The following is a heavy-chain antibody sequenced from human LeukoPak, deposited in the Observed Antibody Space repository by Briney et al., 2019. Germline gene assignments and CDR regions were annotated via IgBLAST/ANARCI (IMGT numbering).Heavy chain of an antibody. CDR3: ARAYTSCPFDY. V-gene: IGHV4-59*01. Sequence: PSETLSLTCTVSGVSITTYYWSWSPQPPGKGLEWIGFIYYSGNTNYNPSLKSRATISVDTSKNQFSLKLSSVTAADTAVYYCARAYTSCPFDYGARETLVTVSS. J-gene: IGHJ4*02. CDR2: IYYSGNT. CDR1: GVSITTYY. D-gene: IGHD2-2*02.